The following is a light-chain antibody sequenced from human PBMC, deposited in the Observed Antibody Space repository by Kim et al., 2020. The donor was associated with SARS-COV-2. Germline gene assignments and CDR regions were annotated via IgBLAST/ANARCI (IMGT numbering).Light chain of an antibody. V-gene: IGLV1-40*01. CDR1: SSNIGAYCD. J-gene: IGLJ3*02. CDR2: DNI. Sequence: QSVLTQPPSVSGAPGQRVTISCTGSSSNIGAYCDVHWYQQLPGRAPKLLIYDNINRPSGVPDRISGSKSGTSASLVITGLQAEDEAVYYCQSYDRSLSGSVFGGGTQLTVL. CDR3: QSYDRSLSGSV.